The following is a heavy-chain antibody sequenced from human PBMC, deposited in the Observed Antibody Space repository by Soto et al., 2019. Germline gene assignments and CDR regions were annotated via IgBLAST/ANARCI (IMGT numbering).Heavy chain of an antibody. J-gene: IGHJ6*02. CDR3: ARFSGGSYNTYYFYYGMDV. CDR1: GYTFASYG. V-gene: IGHV1-18*01. D-gene: IGHD2-15*01. Sequence: ASVKVSCKASGYTFASYGISWVRQAPGQGLDWMGWISAYNGNTKYAQDLQGRVTMTTDTSTSTAYMELRSLRSDDTAVYYCARFSGGSYNTYYFYYGMDVWGQGTTVTVSS. CDR2: ISAYNGNT.